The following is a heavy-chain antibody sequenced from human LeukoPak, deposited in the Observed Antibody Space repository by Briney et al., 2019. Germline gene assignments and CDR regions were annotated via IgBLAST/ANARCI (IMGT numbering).Heavy chain of an antibody. CDR2: IYYSGST. Sequence: SETLSLTCTVSGGSISSSSYYWGWIRQPPGKGLEWIGYIYYSGSTNYNPSLKSRVTISVDTSKNQFSLKLSSVTAADTAVYYCARFRYGMDVWGQGTTVTVSS. V-gene: IGHV4-61*05. CDR3: ARFRYGMDV. D-gene: IGHD3-10*01. CDR1: GGSISSSSYY. J-gene: IGHJ6*02.